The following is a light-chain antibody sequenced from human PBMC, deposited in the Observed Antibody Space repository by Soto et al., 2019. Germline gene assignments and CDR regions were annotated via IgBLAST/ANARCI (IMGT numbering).Light chain of an antibody. CDR3: QQYGSSPWT. CDR1: QSVSSSF. CDR2: GAS. J-gene: IGKJ1*01. V-gene: IGKV3-20*01. Sequence: EIVLTQSPGTLSLSPGERATLSCRASQSVSSSFLAWYQQKVGQAPRLLIYGASSRATGIQDRFSGSGSGADFTLTISRLEPEDFAVYYCQQYGSSPWTFGQGTKVDIK.